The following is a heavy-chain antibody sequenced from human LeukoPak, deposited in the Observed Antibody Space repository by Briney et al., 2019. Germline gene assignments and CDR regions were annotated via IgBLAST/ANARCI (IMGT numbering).Heavy chain of an antibody. Sequence: GGSLRLSCAASGFICSNYDMHWVRQAPGKGLEWVAVIWYDGSNKYYADSVKGRFTISRDNSKNTLYLQMNSLRVEDTAVYYCARGEPTVTTKQNFDYWGQGTLVTVSS. J-gene: IGHJ4*02. V-gene: IGHV3-33*01. CDR1: GFICSNYD. CDR3: ARGEPTVTTKQNFDY. D-gene: IGHD4-17*01. CDR2: IWYDGSNK.